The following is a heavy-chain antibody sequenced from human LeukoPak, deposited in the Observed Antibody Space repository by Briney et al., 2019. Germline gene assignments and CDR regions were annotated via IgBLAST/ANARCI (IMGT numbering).Heavy chain of an antibody. V-gene: IGHV3-23*01. J-gene: IGHJ6*02. CDR3: AKVHPASYYYYGMDV. CDR1: GFIFSSYA. Sequence: GGSPRLSCAASGFIFSSYAMSWVRQAPGKGLEWVSVISGSGDNTYYADSVKGRFTISRDNSKNTLYLQMNSLRAEDTAVYYCAKVHPASYYYYGMDVWGQGTTVTVSS. CDR2: ISGSGDNT.